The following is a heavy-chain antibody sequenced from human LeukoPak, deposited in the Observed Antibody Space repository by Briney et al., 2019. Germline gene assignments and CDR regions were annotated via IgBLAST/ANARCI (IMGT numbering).Heavy chain of an antibody. V-gene: IGHV6-1*01. CDR2: TYYTSKWNN. J-gene: IGHJ5*02. Sequence: SQTLSLTCAISGDSVSSNSVAWNWFRQSPSRGLEWLGKTYYTSKWNNDYAESVQSRIAVNPDTSKNQFSLYLNSVTLEDTAVYYCARQASRRFDPWGQGTLVTVSS. CDR1: GDSVSSNSVA. CDR3: ARQASRRFDP.